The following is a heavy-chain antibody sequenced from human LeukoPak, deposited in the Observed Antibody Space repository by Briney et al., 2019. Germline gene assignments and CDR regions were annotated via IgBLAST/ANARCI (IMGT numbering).Heavy chain of an antibody. Sequence: PGGSLRLSCAASGFTFSSYSMNWVRQAPGKGLEWVSSISSSSSYIYYAGSVKGRLTVSRDNAKNSLYLQMNSLEAEDTAVYYCARVYSVGLYYFDYWGQGTLVTVSS. CDR2: ISSSSSYI. D-gene: IGHD3/OR15-3a*01. CDR1: GFTFSSYS. J-gene: IGHJ4*02. V-gene: IGHV3-21*01. CDR3: ARVYSVGLYYFDY.